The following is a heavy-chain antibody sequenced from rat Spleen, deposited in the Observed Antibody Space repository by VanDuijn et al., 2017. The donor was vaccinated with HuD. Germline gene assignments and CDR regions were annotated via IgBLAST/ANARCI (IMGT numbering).Heavy chain of an antibody. CDR1: GFTFKNYW. V-gene: IGHV5-31*01. Sequence: EVQLVESGGGLVQPGRSLKVSCVASGFTFKNYWMSWIRQAPGKGLEWVASITNTGASIYYPDSVKGRFSISSDNAKTTLYLQMDSLRSGDTATYYCARQDTSGYSNWFTYWGQGTLVTVSS. D-gene: IGHD4-3*01. J-gene: IGHJ3*01. CDR2: ITNTGASI. CDR3: ARQDTSGYSNWFTY.